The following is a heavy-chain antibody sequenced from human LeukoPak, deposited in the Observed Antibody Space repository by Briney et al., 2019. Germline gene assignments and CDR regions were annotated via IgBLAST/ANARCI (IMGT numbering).Heavy chain of an antibody. J-gene: IGHJ5*02. CDR1: GFTFSSYW. V-gene: IGHV3-7*01. CDR3: AAGTNGGRSAPLDL. D-gene: IGHD1-1*01. CDR2: IKQDGSEK. Sequence: GGSLRLSCAASGFTFSSYWMSWVRQAPGKGLEWVANIKQDGSEKYYVDSVKGRFTISRDNAKNSLYLQMNSLRAEDTAVYYCAAGTNGGRSAPLDLWGQGTLVTVSS.